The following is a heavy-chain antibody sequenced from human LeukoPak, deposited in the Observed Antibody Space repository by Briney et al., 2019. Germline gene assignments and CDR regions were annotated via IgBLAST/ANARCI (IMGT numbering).Heavy chain of an antibody. CDR3: AKDPDYYGSESYLNY. V-gene: IGHV3-23*01. CDR2: ISGSAGST. J-gene: IGHJ4*02. D-gene: IGHD3-10*01. Sequence: GGSLRLSCAASGFTFSSYEMNWVRQAPGRGLEWISTISGSAGSTHYADSVKGRFTISRDNSKNTLYLQMNGLRAEDTAVYYCAKDPDYYGSESYLNYWGQGTLVTVSS. CDR1: GFTFSSYE.